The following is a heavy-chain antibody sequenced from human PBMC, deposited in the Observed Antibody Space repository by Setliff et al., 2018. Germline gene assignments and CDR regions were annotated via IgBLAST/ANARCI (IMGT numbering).Heavy chain of an antibody. J-gene: IGHJ4*02. CDR2: INNYNTNT. CDR3: ARVESMVRGKNILRHFDY. Sequence: ASVKVSCKTSGYTFTNYGITWVRQAPGQGLEWMGWINNYNTNTNYAPKLQGRLTMTTDKSTNMAYLDLRGLRLDDTAIYYCARVESMVRGKNILRHFDYWGQGTQVTSPQ. V-gene: IGHV1-18*01. D-gene: IGHD3-10*01. CDR1: GYTFTNYG.